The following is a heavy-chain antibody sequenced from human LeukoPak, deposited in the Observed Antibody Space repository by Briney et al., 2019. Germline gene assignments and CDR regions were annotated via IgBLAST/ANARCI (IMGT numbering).Heavy chain of an antibody. CDR1: GYSFTDYW. V-gene: IGHV5-51*01. J-gene: IGHJ4*02. CDR3: ASHYYYGSGPQGGFAY. D-gene: IGHD3-10*01. Sequence: GESLKISCKDSGYSFTDYWIGWVRQMPGKGLEWMGIIYPGDSDTRYSPSFQGQVTISADKSISTAYLQWSSLKASDTAMYYCASHYYYGSGPQGGFAYWGQGTLVTVSS. CDR2: IYPGDSDT.